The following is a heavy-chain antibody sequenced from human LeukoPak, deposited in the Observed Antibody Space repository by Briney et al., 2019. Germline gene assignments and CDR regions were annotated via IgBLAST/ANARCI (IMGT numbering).Heavy chain of an antibody. Sequence: SETLSLTCTVSGGSISSYYWSWIRQPAGKGLEWIGCIYTSGSTNYNPSLKSRVTMSVDTSKNQFSLKLSSVTAADTAVYYCAREDCSSTSCYNYYYYYGMDVWGQGTTVTVSS. J-gene: IGHJ6*02. CDR2: IYTSGST. CDR3: AREDCSSTSCYNYYYYYGMDV. D-gene: IGHD2-2*01. CDR1: GGSISSYY. V-gene: IGHV4-4*07.